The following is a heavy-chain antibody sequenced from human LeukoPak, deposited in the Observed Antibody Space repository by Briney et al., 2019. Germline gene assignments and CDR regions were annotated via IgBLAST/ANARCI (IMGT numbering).Heavy chain of an antibody. V-gene: IGHV4-38-2*02. D-gene: IGHD5-24*01. CDR3: ARGWLDYWYFDL. Sequence: SETLSLTCTVSGSSISSYYWGWIRQPPGKGLEWIGSIYHSGSTYYNPSLKSRVTISVDTSKNQFSLKLSSVTAADTAVYYCARGWLDYWYFDLWGRGTLVTVSS. J-gene: IGHJ2*01. CDR2: IYHSGST. CDR1: GSSISSYY.